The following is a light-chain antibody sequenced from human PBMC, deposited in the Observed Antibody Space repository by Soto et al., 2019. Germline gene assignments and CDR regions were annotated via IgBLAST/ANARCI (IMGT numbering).Light chain of an antibody. CDR2: GAS. CDR3: QQYGSSQS. Sequence: EIVLTQSPGTLSLSPGERATLSCRASQSVSSSYLAWYQQKPGQAPRLLIYGASSRATGIPHGFSGSWSGTDFTLTISRLEPEDFAVYYCQQYGSSQSFGQGTKVEIK. J-gene: IGKJ1*01. V-gene: IGKV3-20*01. CDR1: QSVSSSY.